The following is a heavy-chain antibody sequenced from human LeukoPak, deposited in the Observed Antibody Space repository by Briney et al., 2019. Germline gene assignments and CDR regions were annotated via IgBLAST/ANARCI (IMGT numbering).Heavy chain of an antibody. CDR1: GGSISSYY. V-gene: IGHV4-59*01. Sequence: SETLSLTCTVSGGSISSYYWSWIRQSPGKGLEWFGDIYYSGSTNYNPSLKSRVTISVDTSKNQFSLKLSSVTAADTAVYYCARGYGYYFDCWGQGTLVTVSS. D-gene: IGHD5-18*01. CDR2: IYYSGST. CDR3: ARGYGYYFDC. J-gene: IGHJ4*02.